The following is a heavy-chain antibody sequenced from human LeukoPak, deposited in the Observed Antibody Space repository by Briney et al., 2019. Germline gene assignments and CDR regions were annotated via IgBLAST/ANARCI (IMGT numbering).Heavy chain of an antibody. CDR2: IASDGSST. CDR1: VFTFSSYG. Sequence: GGSLRLSCAASVFTFSSYGMKWVRQARRKGLVWVSRIASDGSSTTYADSVKGRFSISRDNAKNTLYLQMNSLRVEDTAVYYCARGRPHGNDYWGQGTLVTVSS. V-gene: IGHV3-74*01. D-gene: IGHD4-23*01. J-gene: IGHJ4*02. CDR3: ARGRPHGNDY.